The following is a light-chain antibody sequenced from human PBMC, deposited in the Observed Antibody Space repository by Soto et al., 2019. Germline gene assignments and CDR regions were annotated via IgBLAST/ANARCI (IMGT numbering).Light chain of an antibody. Sequence: EIVLTQSPDTLSLSPGERATLSCRASQSVSSSYLAWYQQTPGQVPRLLIYGTSNRATGIPDRFSGSGSGTDFTLTISRLEPEDFAVYYCQQYGNSRWTFGQGTKVEIK. J-gene: IGKJ1*01. V-gene: IGKV3-20*01. CDR2: GTS. CDR1: QSVSSSY. CDR3: QQYGNSRWT.